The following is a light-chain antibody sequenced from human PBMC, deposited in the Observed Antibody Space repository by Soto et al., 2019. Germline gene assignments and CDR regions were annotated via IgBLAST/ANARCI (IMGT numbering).Light chain of an antibody. Sequence: QAVLTQPPSASGTPGQRVTISCSGSSSNIRREYVYWYPQLPGTAPKLLIFRDYQRPSGVPDRFSGSKSGTSASLAISGLRSEDEADYYCAAWDDSLSGHVVFGGGTKLIVL. CDR2: RDY. J-gene: IGLJ2*01. CDR3: AAWDDSLSGHVV. V-gene: IGLV1-47*01. CDR1: SSNIRREY.